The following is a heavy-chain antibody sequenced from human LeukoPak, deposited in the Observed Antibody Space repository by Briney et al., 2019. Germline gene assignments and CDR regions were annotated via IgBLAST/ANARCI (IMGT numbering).Heavy chain of an antibody. CDR2: IYHSGST. Sequence: SSETLSLTCTVSGYSISSGYYWGWIRQPPGKGLEWIGSIYHSGSTYYNPSLKSRVTISVGTSKNQFSLKLSSVTAADTAVYYCARADITGTIDYWGQGTLVTVSS. CDR1: GYSISSGYY. J-gene: IGHJ4*02. CDR3: ARADITGTIDY. V-gene: IGHV4-38-2*02. D-gene: IGHD1-7*01.